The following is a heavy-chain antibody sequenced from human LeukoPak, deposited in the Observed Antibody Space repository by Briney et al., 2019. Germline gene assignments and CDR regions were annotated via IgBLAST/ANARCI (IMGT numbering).Heavy chain of an antibody. CDR3: ARVAASGTALDAFDN. Sequence: PSETLSLTCAVSGYFISSGYYWGWIRQPPGKGLEWIGSIYHSGSTYFNPSLKSRVTISEDTSKNQFSLTLSSVTAADTAVYFCARVAASGTALDAFDNWGQGTMDTVSS. V-gene: IGHV4-38-2*01. CDR1: GYFISSGYY. J-gene: IGHJ3*02. CDR2: IYHSGST. D-gene: IGHD6-13*01.